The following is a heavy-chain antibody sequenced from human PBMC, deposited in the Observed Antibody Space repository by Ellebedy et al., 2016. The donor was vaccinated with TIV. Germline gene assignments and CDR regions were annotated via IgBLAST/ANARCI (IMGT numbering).Heavy chain of an antibody. J-gene: IGHJ4*02. D-gene: IGHD1-1*01. CDR1: GFTFSSYW. Sequence: GESLKISCAASGFTFSSYWMSWVRQAPRKGLEWVANIKQDGSEKYYVDSVKGRFTISRDNAKNSLYLQMNSLRAEDTAVYYCAGRAYNWNDGSLFDYWGQGTLVTVSS. CDR2: IKQDGSEK. V-gene: IGHV3-7*03. CDR3: AGRAYNWNDGSLFDY.